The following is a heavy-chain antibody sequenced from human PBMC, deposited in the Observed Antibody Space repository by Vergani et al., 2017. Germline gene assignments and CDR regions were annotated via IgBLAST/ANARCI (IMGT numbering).Heavy chain of an antibody. CDR3: AKDRGPIVATIFV. CDR1: GFTFDDYA. CDR2: ISWNSGSI. J-gene: IGHJ4*02. D-gene: IGHD5-12*01. V-gene: IGHV3-9*01. Sequence: EVQLVESGGGLVQPGRSLRLSCAASGFTFDDYAMHWVRQAPGKGLEWVSGISWNSGSIGYADSVKGRFTISRDNAKNSLYLQMNSLRAEDTAVYYCAKDRGPIVATIFVWGQGTLVTVSS.